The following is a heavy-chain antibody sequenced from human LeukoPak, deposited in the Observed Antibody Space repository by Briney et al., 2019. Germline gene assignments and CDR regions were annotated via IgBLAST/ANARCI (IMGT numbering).Heavy chain of an antibody. CDR1: GGSISSSSYY. Sequence: SETLSLTCTVSGGSISSSSYYWGWIRQPPGKGLEWIGSIYYSGSTYYNPSLKSRVTISVDTSKNQFSLKLSSVTAADTAVYYCAREAVSRYCSSTSCHMGGDYYYGMDVWGQGTTVTVSS. D-gene: IGHD2-2*02. CDR2: IYYSGST. J-gene: IGHJ6*02. CDR3: AREAVSRYCSSTSCHMGGDYYYGMDV. V-gene: IGHV4-39*07.